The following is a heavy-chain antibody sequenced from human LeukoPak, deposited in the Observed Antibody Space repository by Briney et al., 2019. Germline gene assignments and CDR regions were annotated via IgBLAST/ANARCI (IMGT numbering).Heavy chain of an antibody. V-gene: IGHV3-21*01. CDR3: AREGGGYNNRGFDY. D-gene: IGHD5-24*01. CDR1: GFTFSSYS. J-gene: IGHJ4*02. CDR2: ISSRSTYI. Sequence: KPGGSLRLSCAASGFTFSSYSMNWVRQAPGKGLEWVSSISSRSTYIYHADSVKGRFTISRDNAKNSLYLQMNSLRAEDTAVYYCAREGGGYNNRGFDYWGQGTLVTVSS.